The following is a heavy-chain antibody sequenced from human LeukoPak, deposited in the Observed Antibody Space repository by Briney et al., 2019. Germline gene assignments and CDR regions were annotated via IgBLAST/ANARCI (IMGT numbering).Heavy chain of an antibody. CDR2: ISGSGDST. D-gene: IGHD5-18*01. J-gene: IGHJ4*02. CDR1: GGTFSSYA. Sequence: GGSLRLSCAASGGTFSSYAMSWVRQAPGKGLEWVSTISGSGDSTYYADSVKGRFTISRDNSKNTLYLQMNSLRAEDTAVYYCARDRGYSCGYWGQGTLVTVSS. CDR3: ARDRGYSCGY. V-gene: IGHV3-23*01.